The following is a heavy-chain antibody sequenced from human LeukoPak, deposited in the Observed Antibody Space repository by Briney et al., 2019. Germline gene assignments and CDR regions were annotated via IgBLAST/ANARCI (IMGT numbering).Heavy chain of an antibody. J-gene: IGHJ3*02. V-gene: IGHV1-69*05. Sequence: ASVKVSCKASGDTFSSYTISWVRQAPGQGLEWMGGIIPIFGTANYAQKFQGRVTITTDESTSTAYMELSSPRYEDTAVHYCARHWPRAAFDIWGQGTMVTVSS. CDR1: GDTFSSYT. CDR3: ARHWPRAAFDI. CDR2: IIPIFGTA.